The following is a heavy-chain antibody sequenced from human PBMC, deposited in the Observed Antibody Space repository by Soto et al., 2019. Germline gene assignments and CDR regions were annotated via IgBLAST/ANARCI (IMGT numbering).Heavy chain of an antibody. CDR3: ARDPVPSSSGFDY. CDR1: GYTLTNFY. J-gene: IGHJ4*02. D-gene: IGHD6-19*01. V-gene: IGHV1-46*01. CDR2: INPNGGST. Sequence: SSVKVSCKASGYTLTNFYIHWVRQAPGQGLEWMGIINPNGGSTSYAQNFQGRVTITRDTSTSTVYMELSSLRSEDTAVYYCARDPVPSSSGFDYWGQGTLVTVSS.